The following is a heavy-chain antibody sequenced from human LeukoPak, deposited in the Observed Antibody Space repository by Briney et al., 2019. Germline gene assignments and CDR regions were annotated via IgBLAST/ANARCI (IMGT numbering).Heavy chain of an antibody. CDR1: GFTFSDYY. CDR3: ARAHPSGSLVAY. Sequence: GGSLRLSCAASGFTFSDYYMSWIRQAPGKGLEWVSYISSSGSTIYYADSVKGRFTISRDNAKNSLYLQMNSLRAEDTVVYYCARAHPSGSLVAYWGQGTLVTVSS. V-gene: IGHV3-11*01. CDR2: ISSSGSTI. J-gene: IGHJ4*02. D-gene: IGHD1-26*01.